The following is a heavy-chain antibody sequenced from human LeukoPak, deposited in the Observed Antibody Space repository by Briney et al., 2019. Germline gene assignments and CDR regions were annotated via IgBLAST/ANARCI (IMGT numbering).Heavy chain of an antibody. CDR2: INPSGGST. CDR3: ARATWYGGNPSGAFDI. CDR1: GYTFTNYY. Sequence: ASVKVSXKASGYTFTNYYIYWVRQAPGQGLEWMGIINPSGGSTDYAQKFQGRVTMTRDTSTTTVYMELSSLRSEDTAVYYCARATWYGGNPSGAFDIWGQGTMVTVSS. D-gene: IGHD4/OR15-4a*01. J-gene: IGHJ3*02. V-gene: IGHV1-46*01.